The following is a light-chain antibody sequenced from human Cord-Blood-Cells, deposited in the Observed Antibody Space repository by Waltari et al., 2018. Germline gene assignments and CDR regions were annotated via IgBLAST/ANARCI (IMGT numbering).Light chain of an antibody. CDR1: QSVSSN. CDR2: GAS. CDR3: QQYNNWAIT. Sequence: EIVMTQSPATLSVSPGERVTLSCRASQSVSSNLAWYQQKPGQAPRLLIYGASTRATGIPARFSGSWSGTEFTLTISSLQSEDFAVYYCQQYNNWAITFGQGTRLEIK. V-gene: IGKV3-15*01. J-gene: IGKJ5*01.